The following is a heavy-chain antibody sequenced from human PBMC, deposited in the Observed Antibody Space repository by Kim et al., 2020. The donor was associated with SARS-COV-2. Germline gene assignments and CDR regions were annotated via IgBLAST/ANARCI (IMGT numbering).Heavy chain of an antibody. V-gene: IGHV4-34*01. Sequence: SETLSLTCAVYGGSFSGYYWSWIRQPPGKGLEWIGEINHSGSTNYNPSLKSRVTISVDTSKNQFSLKLSSVTAADTAVYYCASSSSLYYYYGMDVWGQGT. CDR3: ASSSSLYYYYGMDV. J-gene: IGHJ6*02. CDR1: GGSFSGYY. D-gene: IGHD2-2*01. CDR2: INHSGST.